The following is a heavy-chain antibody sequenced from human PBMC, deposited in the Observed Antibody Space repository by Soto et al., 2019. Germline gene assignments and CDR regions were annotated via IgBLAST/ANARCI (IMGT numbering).Heavy chain of an antibody. CDR2: IKQDASEK. Sequence: EVQRVESGGGLVQPGGSLRLSCAASGFTFRSYWMSWVRQAPVKGLEWLANIKQDASEKYYVDSVKGRFTISIDNAKNSLYLQMKSPRAEDTAVYYCASKEVDSSADLMGPWGQGTLVTVSS. V-gene: IGHV3-7*01. D-gene: IGHD6-19*01. J-gene: IGHJ5*02. CDR1: GFTFRSYW. CDR3: ASKEVDSSADLMGP.